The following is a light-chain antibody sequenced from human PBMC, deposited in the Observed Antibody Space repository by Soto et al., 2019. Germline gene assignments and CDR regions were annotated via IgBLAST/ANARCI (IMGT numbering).Light chain of an antibody. CDR3: QQYNSSSRT. Sequence: DIQMTESPSTLSGSVGDRVTITCRASQTISSWLAWYQQKPGKAPKLLIYKASTLKSGVPSRFSGSGSGTEFTLTISSLQPDDFATYYCQQYNSSSRTFGQGTKVDIK. V-gene: IGKV1-5*03. J-gene: IGKJ1*01. CDR1: QTISSW. CDR2: KAS.